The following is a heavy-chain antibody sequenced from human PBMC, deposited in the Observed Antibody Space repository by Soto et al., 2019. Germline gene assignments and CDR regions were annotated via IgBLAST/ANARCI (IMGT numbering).Heavy chain of an antibody. CDR2: MHYGGST. CDR3: ARANPHNFITMVRGVIVRWFDP. Sequence: SETLSLTCTVSGVSISSGGDYWGWIRQHPGKGLDWIGYMHYGGSTYYNPSLMTRPTISMDSSKNHFSLELTSVTAADTAVYYCARANPHNFITMVRGVIVRWFDPWGQGTLVTVSS. CDR1: GVSISSGGDY. J-gene: IGHJ5*02. V-gene: IGHV4-31*03. D-gene: IGHD3-10*01.